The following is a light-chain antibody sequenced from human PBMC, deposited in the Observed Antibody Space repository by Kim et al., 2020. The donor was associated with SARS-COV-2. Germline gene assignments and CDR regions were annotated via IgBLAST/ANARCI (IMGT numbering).Light chain of an antibody. CDR3: AAWDDSLSGPV. CDR1: SSNSGSNY. J-gene: IGLJ3*02. V-gene: IGLV1-47*01. Sequence: GQRVTISCSGRSSNSGSNYVYWYQQLPGTAPKLLFYRNNQRPSGVPDRFSGSKSGTSASLAISGLRSEDEADYYCAAWDDSLSGPVFGGGTQLTVL. CDR2: RNN.